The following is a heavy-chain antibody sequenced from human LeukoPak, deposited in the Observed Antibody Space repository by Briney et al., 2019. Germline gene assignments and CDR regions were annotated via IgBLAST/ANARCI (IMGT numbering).Heavy chain of an antibody. Sequence: EASVKVSCKASGYTFTTYDTNWVRQATGRGLEWLGWMSPNNGHTGYAQKFQGRVTLTRDTSINTAYMELSSLTSEDTAVYYCARNPYGTGHFDPWGQGSLVTVSS. CDR2: MSPNNGHT. CDR1: GYTFTTYD. CDR3: ARNPYGTGHFDP. V-gene: IGHV1-8*01. D-gene: IGHD2-8*02. J-gene: IGHJ5*02.